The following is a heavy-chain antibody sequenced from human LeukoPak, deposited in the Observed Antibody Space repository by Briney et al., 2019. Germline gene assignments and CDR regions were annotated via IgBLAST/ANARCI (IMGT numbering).Heavy chain of an antibody. CDR1: GGSISSYY. D-gene: IGHD5-12*01. CDR3: AGRTVATTGVDY. J-gene: IGHJ4*02. V-gene: IGHV4-59*08. Sequence: PSETLSLTCTVSGGSISSYYWSWIRQPPGKGLELIGYIYYSGSTNYNPSLKSRVTISVDTSKNQFSLKLISVTAADTAVYYCAGRTVATTGVDYWGQGSLVTVSS. CDR2: IYYSGST.